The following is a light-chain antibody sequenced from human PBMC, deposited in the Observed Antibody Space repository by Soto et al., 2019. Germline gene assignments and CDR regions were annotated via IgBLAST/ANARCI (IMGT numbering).Light chain of an antibody. V-gene: IGKV3-11*01. CDR1: QSISSY. CDR2: DGS. CDR3: QQRRSWPLT. J-gene: IGKJ4*01. Sequence: EIVLTQSPATLSLSPGERATLSCRASQSISSYLAWYQQKPGQAPRLLIYDGSNRATGIPARFSGSGSETDFTLTISSLEPEDFASYYCQQRRSWPLTCVGGTKVEIK.